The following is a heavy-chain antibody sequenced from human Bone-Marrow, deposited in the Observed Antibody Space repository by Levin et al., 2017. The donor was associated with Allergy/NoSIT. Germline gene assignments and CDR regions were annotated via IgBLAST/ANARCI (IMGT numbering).Heavy chain of an antibody. J-gene: IGHJ4*02. V-gene: IGHV1-3*01. CDR3: ARDLPDRWYFDY. CDR2: INAGNGNT. CDR1: GYTFTSYA. Sequence: GESLKISCKASGYTFTSYAMHWVRQAPGQRLEWMGWINAGNGNTKYSQKFQGRVTITRDTSASTAYMELSSLRSEDTAVYYCARDLPDRWYFDYWGQGTLVTVSS. D-gene: IGHD3-16*02.